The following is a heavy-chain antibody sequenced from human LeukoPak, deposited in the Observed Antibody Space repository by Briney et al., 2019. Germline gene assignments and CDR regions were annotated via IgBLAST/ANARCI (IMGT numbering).Heavy chain of an antibody. Sequence: SETLSLTCTVSGGSLTSNNHYWAWIRQPPGKGLEWIASIYYSGTTYYNPSLNSPVTISVDTSRNQFSLRLTSVTAADTAVYYCARQSGSYGVYYYYMDVWGKGTTVTISS. CDR2: IYYSGTT. J-gene: IGHJ6*03. CDR3: ARQSGSYGVYYYYMDV. V-gene: IGHV4-39*01. CDR1: GGSLTSNNHY. D-gene: IGHD1-26*01.